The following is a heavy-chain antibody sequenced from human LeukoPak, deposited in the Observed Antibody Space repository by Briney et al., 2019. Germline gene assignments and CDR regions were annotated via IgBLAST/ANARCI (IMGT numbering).Heavy chain of an antibody. D-gene: IGHD1-26*01. Sequence: GGSLRLSCAASGFTFSSYSMNWVRQAPGKGLEWVSSISSSSSYIYYADSVKGRFTISRDNSKNTLYLQMNSLRAEDTAVYYCASGGSYFTFDYWGQGTLVTVSS. CDR1: GFTFSSYS. V-gene: IGHV3-21*04. CDR2: ISSSSSYI. CDR3: ASGGSYFTFDY. J-gene: IGHJ4*02.